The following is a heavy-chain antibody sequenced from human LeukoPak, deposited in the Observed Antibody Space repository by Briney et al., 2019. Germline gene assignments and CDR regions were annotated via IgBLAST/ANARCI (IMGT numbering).Heavy chain of an antibody. Sequence: GASVKVSCKASGYTFISYGISWVRQAPGQGLEWMGWISAYSGNTNYAQNLQGRVTMTTDTSTSTAYMELRSLRSDDTAVYYCARAPSTGHGDYGPFYWGQGTLVTASS. CDR3: ARAPSTGHGDYGPFY. D-gene: IGHD4-17*01. CDR1: GYTFISYG. V-gene: IGHV1-18*01. CDR2: ISAYSGNT. J-gene: IGHJ4*02.